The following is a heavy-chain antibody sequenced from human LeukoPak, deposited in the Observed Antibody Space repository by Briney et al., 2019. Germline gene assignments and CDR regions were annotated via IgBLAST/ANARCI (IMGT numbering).Heavy chain of an antibody. CDR2: IRSDGSNT. D-gene: IGHD3-10*01. Sequence: GGSLRLSCAASGFTFSNHYMHWVRLAPGRGLVWISYIRSDGSNTIYADSVRGRFTVPRDNTKNTLSLQMNSLRVEDTAVYYCARGAVFQGNAFDVWGQGTMVTVSS. CDR3: ARGAVFQGNAFDV. J-gene: IGHJ3*01. V-gene: IGHV3-74*01. CDR1: GFTFSNHY.